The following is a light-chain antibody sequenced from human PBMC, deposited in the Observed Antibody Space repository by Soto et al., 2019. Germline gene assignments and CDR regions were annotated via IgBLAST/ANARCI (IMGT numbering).Light chain of an antibody. CDR1: QSVGRNY. CDR2: GAS. Sequence: NVLTQSPGTLSLSPWERATLSCRASQSVGRNYLAWFQQKSGQAPRLVIYGASSRAAGIPDRLSGSGSGTDFTLTISRLEPEDFAVYYCQQYATSPITFGQGTRLEIK. V-gene: IGKV3-20*01. CDR3: QQYATSPIT. J-gene: IGKJ5*01.